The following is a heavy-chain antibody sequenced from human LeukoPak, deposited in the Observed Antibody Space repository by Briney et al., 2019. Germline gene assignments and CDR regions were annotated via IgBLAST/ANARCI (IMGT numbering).Heavy chain of an antibody. Sequence: APVKVSCKVSGYTLTELSMHWVRQAPGKGLEWMGGFDPEDGETIYAQKFQGRVTMTEDTSTDTAYMELSSLRSEDTAVYYCATRKQPSLAFDIWGQGTMVTVSS. J-gene: IGHJ3*02. CDR2: FDPEDGET. D-gene: IGHD6-13*01. CDR3: ATRKQPSLAFDI. V-gene: IGHV1-24*01. CDR1: GYTLTELS.